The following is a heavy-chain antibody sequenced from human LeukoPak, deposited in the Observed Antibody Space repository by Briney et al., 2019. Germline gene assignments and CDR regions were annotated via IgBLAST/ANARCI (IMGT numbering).Heavy chain of an antibody. CDR3: ARAHVWGSYRSDFDY. V-gene: IGHV3-21*01. Sequence: GGSLRLSCAASGFTFSSYSVNWVRQAPGKGLEWVSSISSSSSYIYYADSVKGRFTISRDNAKNSLYLQMNSLRAGDTAVYYCARAHVWGSYRSDFDYWGQGTLVTVSS. J-gene: IGHJ4*02. CDR2: ISSSSSYI. CDR1: GFTFSSYS. D-gene: IGHD3-16*02.